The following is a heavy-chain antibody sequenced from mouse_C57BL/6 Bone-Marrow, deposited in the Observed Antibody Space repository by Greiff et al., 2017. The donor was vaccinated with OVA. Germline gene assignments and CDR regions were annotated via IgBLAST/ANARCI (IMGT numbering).Heavy chain of an antibody. D-gene: IGHD1-1*01. J-gene: IGHJ1*03. V-gene: IGHV1-55*01. CDR2: IYPGSGST. CDR1: GYTFTSYW. Sequence: QVQLQQPGAELVKPGASVKMSCKASGYTFTSYWITWVKQRPGQGLEWIGDIYPGSGSTNYNEKFTSKATLTVDTSSSTAYMQLSSLTSEDSAVYYCAREDYGSTYWYFDVWGTGTTVTVSS. CDR3: AREDYGSTYWYFDV.